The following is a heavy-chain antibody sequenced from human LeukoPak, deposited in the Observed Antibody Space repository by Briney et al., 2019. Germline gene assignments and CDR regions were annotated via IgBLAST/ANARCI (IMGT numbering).Heavy chain of an antibody. CDR1: GFTFSDYY. V-gene: IGHV4-59*01. CDR2: IYYSGST. J-gene: IGHJ3*02. D-gene: IGHD6-13*01. Sequence: GSLRLSCAASGFTFSDYYMSWIRQPPGKGLEWIGYIYYSGSTNYNPSLKSRVTISVDTSKNQFSLKLSSVTAADTAVYYCARVGYSSSDAFDIWGQGTMVTVSS. CDR3: ARVGYSSSDAFDI.